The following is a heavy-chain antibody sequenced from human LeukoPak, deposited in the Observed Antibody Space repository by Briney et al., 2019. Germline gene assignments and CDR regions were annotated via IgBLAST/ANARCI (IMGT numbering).Heavy chain of an antibody. V-gene: IGHV1-2*02. CDR2: INPNSGGT. CDR3: ARRGIAVAGVNWYFDL. J-gene: IGHJ2*01. CDR1: GYTFTGYY. D-gene: IGHD6-19*01. Sequence: GASVKVSCKASGYTFTGYYMHWVRQAPGQGLEWMGWINPNSGGTNYAQKFQGRVTMTRDTPISTAYMELSRLRSDDTAVYYCARRGIAVAGVNWYFDLWGRGTLVTVSS.